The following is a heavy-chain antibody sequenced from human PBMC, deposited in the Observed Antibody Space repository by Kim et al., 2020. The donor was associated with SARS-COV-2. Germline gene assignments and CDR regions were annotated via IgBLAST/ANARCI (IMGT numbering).Heavy chain of an antibody. Sequence: GGSLRLSCAASGFTFSSYGMHWVRQAPGKGLEWVAVISYDGSNKYYADSVKGRFTISRDNSKNTLYLQMNSLRGEDTAVYYCAKVLSGNYLPNFDYWGQGTLVTVSS. CDR3: AKVLSGNYLPNFDY. CDR1: GFTFSSYG. D-gene: IGHD1-26*01. CDR2: ISYDGSNK. J-gene: IGHJ4*02. V-gene: IGHV3-30*18.